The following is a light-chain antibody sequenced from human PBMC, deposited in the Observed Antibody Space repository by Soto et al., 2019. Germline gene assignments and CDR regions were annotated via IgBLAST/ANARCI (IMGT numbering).Light chain of an antibody. CDR2: GNS. CDR3: QSYDNSLSVYV. J-gene: IGLJ1*01. V-gene: IGLV1-40*01. CDR1: SSNIGAHYD. Sequence: QSVRTHPPSVSWAPGQRVTISCTGSSSNIGAHYDVHWYQHLPGTAPKLLIYGNSNRPSGVPDRFSGSKSGTSASLAITGLQAEDEADYYCQSYDNSLSVYVFGTGTKVTVL.